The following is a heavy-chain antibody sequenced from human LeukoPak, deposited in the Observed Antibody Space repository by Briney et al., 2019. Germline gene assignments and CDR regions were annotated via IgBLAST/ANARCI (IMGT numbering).Heavy chain of an antibody. CDR1: GGSISSGSYY. V-gene: IGHV4-61*02. Sequence: PSETLSLTCTVSGGSISSGSYYWSWIRQPAGKGLEWIGRIYTSGSTNYNPSLKSRVTISVDTSKNQFSLKLSSVTAADTAVYYCARSWSGYYTRGYSHFDYWGQGTLVTVSS. CDR3: ARSWSGYYTRGYSHFDY. CDR2: IYTSGST. D-gene: IGHD3-3*01. J-gene: IGHJ4*02.